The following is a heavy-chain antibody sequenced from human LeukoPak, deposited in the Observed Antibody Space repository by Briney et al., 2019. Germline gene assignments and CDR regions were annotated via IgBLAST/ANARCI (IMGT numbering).Heavy chain of an antibody. CDR1: GLTFSGYA. Sequence: PGGSLRLSCAASGLTFSGYAMSWVRQAPGKGLEWVSAISGSGGGTYYADSEKGRFTISRDNSKNTLYLQVNSLRAEDTAVYYCAKRQVVGDGGFDYWGQGTLVTVSS. D-gene: IGHD6-19*01. CDR3: AKRQVVGDGGFDY. J-gene: IGHJ4*02. CDR2: ISGSGGGT. V-gene: IGHV3-23*01.